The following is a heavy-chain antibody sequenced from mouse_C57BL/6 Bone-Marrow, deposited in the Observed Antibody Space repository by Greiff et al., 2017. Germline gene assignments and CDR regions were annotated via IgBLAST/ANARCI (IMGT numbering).Heavy chain of an antibody. J-gene: IGHJ2*01. D-gene: IGHD1-1*01. Sequence: VQLQESGAELARPGASVTLSCKASGYTFTSYGISWVKQRTGQGLEWIGEIYPRSGNTYYNEKFKGKATLTADKSSSTAYMELRSLTSEDSAVYFCARWVTTVVAPFGDWGQGTTLTVSS. CDR3: ARWVTTVVAPFGD. CDR2: IYPRSGNT. CDR1: GYTFTSYG. V-gene: IGHV1-81*01.